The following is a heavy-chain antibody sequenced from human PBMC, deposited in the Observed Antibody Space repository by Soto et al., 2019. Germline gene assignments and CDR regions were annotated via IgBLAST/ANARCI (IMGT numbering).Heavy chain of an antibody. CDR1: GFTFSSYW. Sequence: EGSLILSCAASGFTFSSYWMHWVRQAPGKGLVWVSRINSDGSSTSYADSVKGRFTISRDNAKNTLYLQMNSLRAEDTAVYYCARDLRFLEWFAHYYYYGMDVWGQGTTVTVSS. J-gene: IGHJ6*02. CDR3: ARDLRFLEWFAHYYYYGMDV. CDR2: INSDGSST. V-gene: IGHV3-74*01. D-gene: IGHD3-3*01.